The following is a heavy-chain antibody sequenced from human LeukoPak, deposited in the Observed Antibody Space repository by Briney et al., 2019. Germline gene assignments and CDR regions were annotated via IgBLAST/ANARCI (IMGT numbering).Heavy chain of an antibody. V-gene: IGHV4-39*01. Sequence: SETLSLTCTVSGGSISSSSYYWGWIRQPPGKGLEWIGSIYYSGSTYYNPSFKSRVTISVDTSKNQFSLKLSSVTAADTAVYYCAQHDYYYYYMDVWGKGTTVTVSS. CDR3: AQHDYYYYYMDV. D-gene: IGHD5-18*01. CDR2: IYYSGST. CDR1: GGSISSSSYY. J-gene: IGHJ6*03.